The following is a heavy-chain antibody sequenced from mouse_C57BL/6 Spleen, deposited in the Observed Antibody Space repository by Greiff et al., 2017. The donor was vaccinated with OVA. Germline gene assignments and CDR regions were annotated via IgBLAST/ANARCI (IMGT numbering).Heavy chain of an antibody. D-gene: IGHD1-1*01. CDR2: IYPGSGNT. V-gene: IGHV1-76*01. CDR1: GYTFTDYY. CDR3: ARDYGTTVVAPRRYFDV. Sequence: QVQLQQSGAELVRPGASVKLSCKASGYTFTDYYINWVKQRPGQGLEWIARIYPGSGNTYYNEKFKGKATLTAEKSSSTAYMQLSSLTSEDSAVYFCARDYGTTVVAPRRYFDVWGTGTTVTVSS. J-gene: IGHJ1*03.